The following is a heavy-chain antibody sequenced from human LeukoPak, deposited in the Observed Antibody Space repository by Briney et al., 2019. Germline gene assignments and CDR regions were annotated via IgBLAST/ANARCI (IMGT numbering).Heavy chain of an antibody. V-gene: IGHV3-20*04. Sequence: GGSLRLSCAASGFTFDDYGMSWVRQAPGKGLEYVSAINRNGGSTAYGDSVKGRFTISRDNAKKSLYLQMNSLRVEDTALYYCARIAMVRGIIYYFDNWGQGTLVTVSS. J-gene: IGHJ4*02. CDR3: ARIAMVRGIIYYFDN. CDR1: GFTFDDYG. D-gene: IGHD3-10*01. CDR2: INRNGGST.